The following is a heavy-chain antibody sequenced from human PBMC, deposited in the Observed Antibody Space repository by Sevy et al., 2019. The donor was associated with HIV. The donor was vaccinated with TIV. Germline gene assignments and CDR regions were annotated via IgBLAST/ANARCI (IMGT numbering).Heavy chain of an antibody. J-gene: IGHJ5*02. D-gene: IGHD4-17*01. CDR2: ISGSGDST. V-gene: IGHV3-23*01. CDR3: AKGPDYGDYVGWIDP. Sequence: GGSLRLSCVASGFTFSSSAMSWVRQAPGKGLEWVSTISGSGDSTYFADSVKGRFTISRDNSKNTLYLQMDSLRAEGTAVYYCAKGPDYGDYVGWIDPWGQLTLVTVSS. CDR1: GFTFSSSA.